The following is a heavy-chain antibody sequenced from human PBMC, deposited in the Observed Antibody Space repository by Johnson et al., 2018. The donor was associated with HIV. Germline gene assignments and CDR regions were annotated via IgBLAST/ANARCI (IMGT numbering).Heavy chain of an antibody. Sequence: MQLVESGGGLAKPGGSLRLSCAASGFTVSSNYMSWVRQAPGKGLEWVSVIYSGGSTYYADSVKGRFTISRDNSKSTLYLQMSSLRAEDTAIYYCARYSSSSRDTFDIWGQGTMVTVSS. CDR2: IYSGGST. CDR3: ARYSSSSRDTFDI. CDR1: GFTVSSNY. J-gene: IGHJ3*02. V-gene: IGHV3-66*02. D-gene: IGHD6-13*01.